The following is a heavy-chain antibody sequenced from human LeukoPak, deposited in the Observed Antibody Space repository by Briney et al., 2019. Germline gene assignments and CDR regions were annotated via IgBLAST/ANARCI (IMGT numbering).Heavy chain of an antibody. D-gene: IGHD3-22*01. CDR2: ISSSSSTI. J-gene: IGHJ4*02. V-gene: IGHV3-48*01. CDR1: GFTFSSYS. CDR3: ARADSSGYYHPIN. Sequence: GGSLRLSCAASGFTFSSYSMNWIRQAPGKGLEWVSYISSSSSTIYYADSVKGRFTISRDNAKNSLYLQMNSLRAEDTAVYYCARADSSGYYHPINWGQGTLVTVSS.